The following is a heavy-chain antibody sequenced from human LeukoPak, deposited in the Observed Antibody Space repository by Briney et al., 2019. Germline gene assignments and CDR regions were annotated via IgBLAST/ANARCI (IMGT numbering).Heavy chain of an antibody. CDR3: ARGPNSNWSGLDF. CDR1: GFSFSGHW. D-gene: IGHD6-6*01. J-gene: IGHJ4*02. Sequence: PGGSLRLSCTASGFSFSGHWMHWARKLPGKGLVWVSRISPTGSTTSYADSVKGRFTVYRDNAKNTLYLQVNNLRAEDTAVYYCARGPNSNWSGLDFWGQGTLLPVSS. V-gene: IGHV3-74*01. CDR2: ISPTGSTT.